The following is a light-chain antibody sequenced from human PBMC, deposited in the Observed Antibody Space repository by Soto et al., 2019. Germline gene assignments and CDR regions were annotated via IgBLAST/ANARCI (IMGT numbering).Light chain of an antibody. CDR3: QHYATTPPT. CDR2: GAS. V-gene: IGKV3-20*01. J-gene: IGKJ1*01. Sequence: DNVLTQSPGSLSLSPGEGATLSCRASRTLRTSYLAWYQQKPGLAPRLLIFGASHRATGVPDRFSGSGSGTHFTLTITRVKPEDFAVYYCQHYATTPPTFGQGARVEI. CDR1: RTLRTSY.